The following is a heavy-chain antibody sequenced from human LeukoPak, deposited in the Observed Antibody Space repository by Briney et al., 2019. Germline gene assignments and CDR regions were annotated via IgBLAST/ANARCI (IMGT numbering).Heavy chain of an antibody. CDR3: ARDGGAYCGGDCYLADDY. V-gene: IGHV1-2*02. D-gene: IGHD2-21*02. J-gene: IGHJ4*02. CDR2: INPNSGGT. CDR1: GYTFTGYY. Sequence: ASVKVSCKASGYTFTGYYMHWVRQAPGQGLEWMGWINPNSGGTDYAQKLQGRVTMTRDTSISTAYMELSRLRSDDTAVYYCARDGGAYCGGDCYLADDYWGQGTLVTVSS.